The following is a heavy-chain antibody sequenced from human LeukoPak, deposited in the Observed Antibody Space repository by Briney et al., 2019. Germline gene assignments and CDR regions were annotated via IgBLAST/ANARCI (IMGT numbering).Heavy chain of an antibody. D-gene: IGHD3-10*01. J-gene: IGHJ4*02. CDR3: ARGYMVSEY. CDR1: GFTFSTYS. CDR2: ITSTGTYI. Sequence: GGSLRLSCAASGFTFSTYSMNWVRQAPGKGLEWVSSITSTGTYIYYADSVKGRFTISRDNAKNSLYLQMNSLRAEDTAVYYCARGYMVSEYWGQGTLVTVSS. V-gene: IGHV3-21*01.